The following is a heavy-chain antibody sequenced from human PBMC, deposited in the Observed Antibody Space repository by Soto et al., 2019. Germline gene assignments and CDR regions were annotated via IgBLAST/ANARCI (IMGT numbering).Heavy chain of an antibody. V-gene: IGHV1-18*01. J-gene: IGHJ4*02. CDR3: ARDLDGSGSYYTKY. D-gene: IGHD3-10*01. CDR1: GYTFSSIG. CDR2: ISPHKDNT. Sequence: AASVKVSCKTSGYTFSSIGISWVRQAPGQGLEWMGWISPHKDNTYYAQRLQGRVTMTTDTSTSTAYMELRSLRSDDTAVYFCARDLDGSGSYYTKYWGQGTLVTVSS.